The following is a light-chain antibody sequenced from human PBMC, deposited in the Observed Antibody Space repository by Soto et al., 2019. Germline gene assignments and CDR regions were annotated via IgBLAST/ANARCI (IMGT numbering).Light chain of an antibody. CDR2: GAS. Sequence: VLSLSPGTLSLSPGERATLSFWASQSVRSGYLAWYQRKPGQAPRILIVGASSRATGIQDGFSGGGSGTDFTLTISRLEPDDFPTYYCHQTYSTITFGQGTRLEIK. CDR3: HQTYSTIT. CDR1: QSVRSGY. V-gene: IGKV3-20*01. J-gene: IGKJ5*01.